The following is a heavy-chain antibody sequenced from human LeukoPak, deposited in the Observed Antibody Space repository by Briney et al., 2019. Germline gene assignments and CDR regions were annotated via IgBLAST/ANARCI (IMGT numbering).Heavy chain of an antibody. CDR2: INHSGST. D-gene: IGHD2-2*01. V-gene: IGHV4-34*01. J-gene: IGHJ6*02. CDR1: GGSFSGYY. CDR3: ARTGYCSSTSCRPYYGMDV. Sequence: PSETLSLTCAVYGGSFSGYYWSWIRQPPGKGLEWIGEINHSGSTNYNPSLKSRVTISVGTSKNQFSLKLSSVTAADTAVYYCARTGYCSSTSCRPYYGMDVWGQGTTVTVSS.